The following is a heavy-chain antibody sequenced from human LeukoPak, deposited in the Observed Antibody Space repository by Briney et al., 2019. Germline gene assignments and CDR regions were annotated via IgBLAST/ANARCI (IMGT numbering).Heavy chain of an antibody. CDR2: ISSSSSYI. CDR3: ARDIAAAGTNDAFDI. V-gene: IGHV3-21*01. CDR1: GFTFSSYS. D-gene: IGHD6-13*01. J-gene: IGHJ3*02. Sequence: PGGSLRLSCAASGFTFSSYSMNWVRQAPGKGLEWVSSISSSSSYIYYADSVKGRFTISRDNAKNSLYLQMNSLRAEDTAVYYCARDIAAAGTNDAFDIWGQGTMVTVSS.